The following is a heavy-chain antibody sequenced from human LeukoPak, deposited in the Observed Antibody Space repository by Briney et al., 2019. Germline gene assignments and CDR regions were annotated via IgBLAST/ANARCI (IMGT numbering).Heavy chain of an antibody. V-gene: IGHV4-39*01. J-gene: IGHJ5*02. Sequence: SGTLSLTCTVSGGSISSSGYYWGWIRQPPGKGLEWIGSIYYSGSTYYNPSLKSRVTISVDTSKNQFSLKLSSVTAADTAVYYCARHAYSSGWTGWFDPWGQGTLVTVSS. CDR3: ARHAYSSGWTGWFDP. CDR2: IYYSGST. D-gene: IGHD6-19*01. CDR1: GGSISSSGYY.